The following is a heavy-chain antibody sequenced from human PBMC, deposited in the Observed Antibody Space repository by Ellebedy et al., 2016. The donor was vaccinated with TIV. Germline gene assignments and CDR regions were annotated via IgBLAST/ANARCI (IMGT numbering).Heavy chain of an antibody. Sequence: GESLKISCAASGFTFRNYWMHWIRQAPGKGLEWVSYISGSSNSIHYAESVKGRFTVSRDNAKNSLFLQMNSLREEDTAVYYCARDLVPTYGDYRFDYWGQGTLVSVSS. J-gene: IGHJ4*02. CDR2: ISGSSNSI. D-gene: IGHD4-17*01. CDR3: ARDLVPTYGDYRFDY. V-gene: IGHV3-48*02. CDR1: GFTFRNYW.